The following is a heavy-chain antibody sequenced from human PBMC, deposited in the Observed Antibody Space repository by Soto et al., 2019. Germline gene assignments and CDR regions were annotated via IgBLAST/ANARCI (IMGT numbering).Heavy chain of an antibody. CDR2: ISGSGGST. V-gene: IGHV3-23*01. CDR1: GFTFSSYA. D-gene: IGHD2-2*01. Sequence: GGSLRLSCAASGFTFSSYAMSWVRQAPGKGPEWVSAISGSGGSTYYADSVKGRFTISRDNSKNTLYLQMNSLRAEDTAVYYCAKMSMPNHYYYYGMDVWGQGTTVTVSS. CDR3: AKMSMPNHYYYYGMDV. J-gene: IGHJ6*02.